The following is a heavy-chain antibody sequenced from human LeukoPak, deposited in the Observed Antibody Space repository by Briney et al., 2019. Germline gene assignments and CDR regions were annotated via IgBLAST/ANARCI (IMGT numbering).Heavy chain of an antibody. V-gene: IGHV4-4*07. CDR3: ARGGKATVVTM. D-gene: IGHD4-23*01. CDR1: GGSINSYY. J-gene: IGHJ4*02. Sequence: PSETLSLTCTVSGGSINSYYWSWIRQPAGKGLEWIGRIYSSGSTNYNPSLKSRVSMSVDTSKNQFSLKLTSVTATDTAVYYCARGGKATVVTMWGQGILVTVSS. CDR2: IYSSGST.